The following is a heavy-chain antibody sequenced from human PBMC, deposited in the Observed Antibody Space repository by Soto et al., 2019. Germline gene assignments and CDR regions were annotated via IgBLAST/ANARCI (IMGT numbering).Heavy chain of an antibody. CDR3: ARDPVRGYIAVAGIFDY. J-gene: IGHJ4*02. D-gene: IGHD6-19*01. CDR2: ISSSSSYI. Sequence: GGSLRLSCAASGFTFSSYSMNWVRQAPGKGLEWVSSISSSSSYIYYADSVKGRFTISRDNAKNSLYLQMNSLRAEDTAVYYGARDPVRGYIAVAGIFDYWGQGTLVTVSS. V-gene: IGHV3-21*01. CDR1: GFTFSSYS.